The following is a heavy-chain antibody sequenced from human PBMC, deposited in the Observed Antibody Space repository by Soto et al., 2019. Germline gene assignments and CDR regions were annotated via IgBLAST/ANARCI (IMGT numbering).Heavy chain of an antibody. CDR3: AKDSGESFDY. V-gene: IGHV3-23*01. CDR2: ISGGGGGTI. CDR1: GGSFSGYY. D-gene: IGHD2-21*01. Sequence: PSETLSLTCAVYGGSFSGYYWSWVRQAPGKGLEWVSSISGGGGGTIYSADSVKGRFTISRDNSKNTLYLQMNSLRVEDTAVYYCAKDSGESFDYWGQGTLVTVSS. J-gene: IGHJ4*02.